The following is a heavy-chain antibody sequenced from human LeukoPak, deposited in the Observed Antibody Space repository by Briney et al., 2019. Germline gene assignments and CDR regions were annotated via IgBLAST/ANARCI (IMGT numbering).Heavy chain of an antibody. Sequence: ASVKVSCKASGYIFTSYNIYWVRQAPGQGLEWMGIINPSGGSTNYAQKFQGRVTMTRDTSTSTVYMELSSLRSEDTAVYYCAKDPTRYFDWLLGYWGQGTLVTVSS. D-gene: IGHD3-9*01. CDR3: AKDPTRYFDWLLGY. CDR2: INPSGGST. CDR1: GYIFTSYN. J-gene: IGHJ4*02. V-gene: IGHV1-46*01.